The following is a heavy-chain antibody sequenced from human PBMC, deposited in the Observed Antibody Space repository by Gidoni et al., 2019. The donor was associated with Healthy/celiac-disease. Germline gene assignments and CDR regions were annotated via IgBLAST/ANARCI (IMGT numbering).Heavy chain of an antibody. CDR3: ARQFGGAHEIDY. CDR1: GGSISSSSYY. V-gene: IGHV4-39*01. D-gene: IGHD3-16*01. CDR2: IYYSGST. J-gene: IGHJ4*02. Sequence: QLQLQESGPGLVKPSETLSLTCTVSGGSISSSSYYWGWIRQPPGKGLEWIGSIYYSGSTYYNPSLKSRVTISVDTSKNQFSLKLSSVTAADTAVYYCARQFGGAHEIDYWGQGTLVTVSS.